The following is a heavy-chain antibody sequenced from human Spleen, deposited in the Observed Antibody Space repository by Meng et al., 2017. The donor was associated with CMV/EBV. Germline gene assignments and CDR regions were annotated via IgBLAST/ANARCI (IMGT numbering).Heavy chain of an antibody. CDR2: ISYDGNSK. CDR1: GFTFSSSS. Sequence: GGSLRLSCAASGFTFSSSSMQWVRQAPGKGLEWVAVISYDGNSKFYADSVKGRFTISRDNAKNYPYLQVNSLRAEDITVYYCVGGRGIVVVTAAIKTIRTWFGLKYSWFNPWGQGTLVTVSS. V-gene: IGHV3-30-3*01. CDR3: VGGRGIVVVTAAIKTIRTWFGLKYSWFNP. J-gene: IGHJ5*02. D-gene: IGHD2-2*02.